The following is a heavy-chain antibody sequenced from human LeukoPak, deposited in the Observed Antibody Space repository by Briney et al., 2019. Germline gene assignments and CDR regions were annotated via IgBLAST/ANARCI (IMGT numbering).Heavy chain of an antibody. J-gene: IGHJ6*02. Sequence: PGGSLRLSCAASGFTFSSYGMHWVRQAPGKGLEWVAVIWYDGSNKYYADSVKGRFTISRDNSKNTLYLQMNSLRAEDTAVYYCARPLDCEGSYYGMDVWGQGTTVTVSS. CDR2: IWYDGSNK. CDR1: GFTFSSYG. V-gene: IGHV3-33*01. CDR3: ARPLDCEGSYYGMDV. D-gene: IGHD3/OR15-3a*01.